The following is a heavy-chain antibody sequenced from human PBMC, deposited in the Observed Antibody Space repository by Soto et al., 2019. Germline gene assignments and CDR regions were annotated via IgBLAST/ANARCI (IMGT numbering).Heavy chain of an antibody. CDR1: GFAFSSYA. J-gene: IGHJ4*02. Sequence: QVQLVESGGDVVQPGRSLRLSCAASGFAFSSYAMHWVRQAPGKGLEWVAAISYNGDTTYYAESVKGRFTISRDNSKNTLYLQMNSLRAEDTAVYYCARDQIPGPPDYCDYWGQGTLVTVSS. V-gene: IGHV3-30-3*01. CDR3: ARDQIPGPPDYCDY. CDR2: ISYNGDTT.